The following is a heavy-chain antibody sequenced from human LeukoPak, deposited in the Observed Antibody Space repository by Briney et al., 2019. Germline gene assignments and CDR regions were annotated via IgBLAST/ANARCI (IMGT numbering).Heavy chain of an antibody. V-gene: IGHV3-23*01. J-gene: IGHJ4*02. Sequence: GGSLRLSCAASGFTFSSYAMSWVRQAPGKGLEWVSGFSGGDGSTSYADSVKCRFTISRDNSKNTLYLQMNSLRAEDTAVYYCAKGKVVPATIYDYWGQGTLVTVSS. CDR3: AKGKVVPATIYDY. CDR2: FSGGDGST. CDR1: GFTFSSYA. D-gene: IGHD2-2*02.